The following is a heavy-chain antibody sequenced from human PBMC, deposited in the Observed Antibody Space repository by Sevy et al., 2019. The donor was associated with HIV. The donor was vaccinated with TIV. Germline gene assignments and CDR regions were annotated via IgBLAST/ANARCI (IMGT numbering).Heavy chain of an antibody. J-gene: IGHJ3*02. CDR3: AREGSSPNAFDI. D-gene: IGHD6-13*01. CDR1: GLPLSSFW. CDR2: IKQDGSEK. V-gene: IGHV3-7*01. Sequence: GGSLRLPCPVSGLPLSSFWMTWARKAPGKGLEWVPNIKQDGSEKYYVDSVKGRFTISRDNAKNSLYLQMNSLRAEDTAVYYCAREGSSPNAFDIWGQGTMVTVSS.